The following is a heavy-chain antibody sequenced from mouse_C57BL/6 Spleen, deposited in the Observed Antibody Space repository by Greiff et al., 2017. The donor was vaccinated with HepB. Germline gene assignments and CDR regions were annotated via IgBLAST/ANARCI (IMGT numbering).Heavy chain of an antibody. CDR2: IYPGDGDT. J-gene: IGHJ2*01. V-gene: IGHV1-80*01. Sequence: VQLQQSGAELVKPGASVKISCKASGYAFSSYWMNWVKQRPGKGLEWIGQIYPGDGDTNYNGKFKGKATLTADKSSSTAYMQLSSLTSEDSAVYFCARRGYYGSSYGDYWGQGTTLTVSS. D-gene: IGHD1-1*01. CDR3: ARRGYYGSSYGDY. CDR1: GYAFSSYW.